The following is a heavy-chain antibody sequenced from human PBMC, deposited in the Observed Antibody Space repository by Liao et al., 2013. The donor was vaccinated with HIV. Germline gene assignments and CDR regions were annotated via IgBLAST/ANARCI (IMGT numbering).Heavy chain of an antibody. D-gene: IGHD6-13*01. J-gene: IGHJ4*02. V-gene: IGHV4-61*02. CDR2: LYSSGHT. CDR3: ARDRSWDFDY. Sequence: QVQPQQWGAGLLKPSETLSLTCAVSGGSISSGSYYWSWIRQPAGKGLEWIGRLYSSGHTNFNPSLKSRVTMSMDTSNNQFSLRLSSVTAADTAVYYCARDRSWDFDYWGQGTLVTVSS. CDR1: GGSISSGSYY.